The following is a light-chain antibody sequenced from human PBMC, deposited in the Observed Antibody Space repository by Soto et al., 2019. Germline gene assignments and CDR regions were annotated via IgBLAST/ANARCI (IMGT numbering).Light chain of an antibody. J-gene: IGKJ4*01. V-gene: IGKV1-16*01. CDR2: DAI. Sequence: DIQMTQSPSSLSASVGDRVTIICRASQNINSYLAWFQQKPGKAPKSLIYDAISLQSGVPSRFSGSGSGTDFSLTISSLQPEDAATYYCQQYERYNPSFGGGTKLEI. CDR3: QQYERYNPS. CDR1: QNINSY.